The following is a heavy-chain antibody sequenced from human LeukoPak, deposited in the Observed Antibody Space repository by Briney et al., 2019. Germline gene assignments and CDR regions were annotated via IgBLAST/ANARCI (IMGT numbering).Heavy chain of an antibody. V-gene: IGHV4-59*02. CDR3: ARGQKYRSGYTVTELGSGYFDY. D-gene: IGHD3-22*01. Sequence: PSETLSLTCTVSGGSVSDYYWSWIRQSPGKGLEWIGYIYYTGTSYNPSLKSRVTISADTSKNQFSLNLSSVTAADTAVYYCARGQKYRSGYTVTELGSGYFDYWGQGTLVTVSS. CDR2: IYYTGT. CDR1: GGSVSDYY. J-gene: IGHJ4*02.